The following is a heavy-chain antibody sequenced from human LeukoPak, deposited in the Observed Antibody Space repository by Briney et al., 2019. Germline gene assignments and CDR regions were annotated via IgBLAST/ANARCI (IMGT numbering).Heavy chain of an antibody. J-gene: IGHJ4*02. CDR2: INPNSGGT. CDR1: GYTFTGYY. Sequence: ASVKVSCKASGYTFTGYYMHWVRQAPGQGLEWMGRINPNSGGTNYAQKFQGRVTMTRDTSISTAYMELSRPRSDDTAVYYCARDPIPTHYYDSSGNDYWGQGTLVTVSS. CDR3: ARDPIPTHYYDSSGNDY. V-gene: IGHV1-2*06. D-gene: IGHD3-22*01.